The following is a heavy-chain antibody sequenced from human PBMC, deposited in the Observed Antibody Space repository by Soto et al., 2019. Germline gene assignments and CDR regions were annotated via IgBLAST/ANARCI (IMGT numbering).Heavy chain of an antibody. CDR3: AKGDSGSPSYGMDV. D-gene: IGHD6-6*01. J-gene: IGHJ6*02. CDR1: GFNFDDYA. V-gene: IGHV3-9*01. Sequence: TLRLSCAASGFNFDDYAMHWVRQVPGKGLEWVSGISWNSGMKSYADSVKGRFTISRDNAKNSLYLQMNSLRGEDTALYYCAKGDSGSPSYGMDVWGQGTTVTVSS. CDR2: ISWNSGMK.